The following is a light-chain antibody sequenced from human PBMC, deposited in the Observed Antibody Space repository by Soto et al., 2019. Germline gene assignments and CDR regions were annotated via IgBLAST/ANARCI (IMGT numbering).Light chain of an antibody. CDR2: GNS. CDR1: SSSIGAGYD. CDR3: QSYDSSLSGVV. V-gene: IGLV1-40*01. Sequence: QSVLTQPPSVSGAPGQRVTISCTGSSSSIGAGYDVHWYQQLPGTAPKLLIYGNSNRPSGVPDRFSGSKSGTSAYLAITGLQAEDEADYYCQSYDSSLSGVVFGGGTKLTVL. J-gene: IGLJ2*01.